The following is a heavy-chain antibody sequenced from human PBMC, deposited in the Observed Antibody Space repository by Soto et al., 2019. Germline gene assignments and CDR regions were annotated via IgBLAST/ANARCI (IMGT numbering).Heavy chain of an antibody. Sequence: GGSLRLSCAASGFTFSSYGMHWVRQAPGKGLEWVAVISYDGSNKYYADSVKGRFTISRDNSKNTLYLQMNSLRAEDTAVYYCATDWNYGMDVWGQGTTVTVSS. CDR2: ISYDGSNK. D-gene: IGHD1-1*01. J-gene: IGHJ6*02. CDR3: ATDWNYGMDV. CDR1: GFTFSSYG. V-gene: IGHV3-30*03.